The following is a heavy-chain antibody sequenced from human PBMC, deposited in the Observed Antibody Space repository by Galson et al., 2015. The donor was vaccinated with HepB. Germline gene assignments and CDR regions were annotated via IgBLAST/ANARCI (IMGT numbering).Heavy chain of an antibody. CDR2: ISSSSSYT. V-gene: IGHV3-11*06. J-gene: IGHJ6*02. CDR1: GFTFSDYY. Sequence: SLRLSCAASGFTFSDYYMSWIRQAPGKGLEWVSYISSSSSYTNYADSVKGRFTISRGNAKNSLYLQMNSLRAEDTAVYYCARPDSGYDTLQQPLFFDYYGMDVWGQGTTVTVSS. D-gene: IGHD5-12*01. CDR3: ARPDSGYDTLQQPLFFDYYGMDV.